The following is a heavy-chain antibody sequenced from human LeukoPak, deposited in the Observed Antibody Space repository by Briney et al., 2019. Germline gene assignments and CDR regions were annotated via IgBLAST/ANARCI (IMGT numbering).Heavy chain of an antibody. V-gene: IGHV3-21*01. D-gene: IGHD2-15*01. J-gene: IGHJ4*02. CDR1: GFTFSSYS. CDR2: ISSSSSYI. CDR3: ARDDGSYYFDY. Sequence: GGSLRLSCAASGFTFSSYSMNWVRQAQGKGLEWVSAISSSSSYIYYADSVKGRFTISRDNAKNSLYLQMNSLRAEDTAVYYCARDDGSYYFDYWGQGTLVTVSS.